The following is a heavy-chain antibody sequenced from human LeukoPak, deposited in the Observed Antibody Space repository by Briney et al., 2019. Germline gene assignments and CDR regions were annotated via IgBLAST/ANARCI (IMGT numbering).Heavy chain of an antibody. CDR2: IYYSGST. CDR3: ARHSFGYCSSTSCYMPDY. V-gene: IGHV4-39*01. D-gene: IGHD2-2*03. CDR1: GGSISSSSYS. Sequence: SETLSLTCTVSGGSISSSSYSWGWIRQPPGKGLEWIGSIYYSGSTYYNPSLKSRVTISVDTSKNQFSLKLSSVTAADTAVYYCARHSFGYCSSTSCYMPDYWGQGTLVTVSS. J-gene: IGHJ4*02.